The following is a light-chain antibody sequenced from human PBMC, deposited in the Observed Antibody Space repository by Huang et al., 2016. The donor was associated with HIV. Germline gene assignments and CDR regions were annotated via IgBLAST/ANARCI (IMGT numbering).Light chain of an antibody. V-gene: IGKV3-20*01. CDR3: QQFHSSPYT. J-gene: IGKJ2*01. CDR1: QRVRDTH. Sequence: EIVITQSPDTLSLSPGTRAALSCRASQRVRDTHLVWYQQKPGQPPRLLIYGTSTRVPGVPDRFSGSGSGSDFTLTISRLEPEDFALYFCQQFHSSPYTFGQGSKLEIK. CDR2: GTS.